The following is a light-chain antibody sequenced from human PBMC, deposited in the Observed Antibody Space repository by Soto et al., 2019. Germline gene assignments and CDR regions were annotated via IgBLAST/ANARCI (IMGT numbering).Light chain of an antibody. V-gene: IGKV2-24*01. CDR3: VQLTQFPWT. J-gene: IGKJ1*01. Sequence: DIVMTQTPVSAPVSLGEPASISCRSSQSLILSEGNTYLSWLHQRPGQPPRLLLYKISNRFSRVPDTFSSSGAGTDFTPKISRVEAEDDGIYYCVQLTQFPWTFGQGTKVDIK. CDR1: QSLILSEGNTY. CDR2: KIS.